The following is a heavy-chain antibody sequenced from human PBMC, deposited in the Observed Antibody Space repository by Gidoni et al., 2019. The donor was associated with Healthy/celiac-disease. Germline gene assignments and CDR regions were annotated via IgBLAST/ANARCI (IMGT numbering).Heavy chain of an antibody. CDR1: GGSFSGYY. J-gene: IGHJ4*02. CDR2: INHSGST. D-gene: IGHD3-3*01. Sequence: QVQLQQWGAGLLQPSETLSLTCAVYGGSFSGYYWSWIRQPPGKGLEWIGEINHSGSTNYNPSLKSRVTISVDTSKNQFSLKLSSVTAADTAVYYCARGRFFPYWGQGTLVTVSS. CDR3: ARGRFFPY. V-gene: IGHV4-34*01.